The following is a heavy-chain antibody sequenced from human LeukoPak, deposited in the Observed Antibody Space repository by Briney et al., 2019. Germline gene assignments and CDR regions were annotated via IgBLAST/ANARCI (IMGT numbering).Heavy chain of an antibody. CDR1: VFTFSTYA. CDR2: VSSNVYST. V-gene: IGHV3-64D*09. J-gene: IGHJ4*02. D-gene: IGHD6-19*01. CDR3: VKDSKSSGWYAPPNFDY. Sequence: GGSLRLSCSASVFTFSTYAMHWVRQAPGKGLEYVSSVSSNVYSTHYADSVKGRFVISRDNSKNTLYLQMSSLRTEDTAVYYCVKDSKSSGWYAPPNFDYWAQGNLDTVSA.